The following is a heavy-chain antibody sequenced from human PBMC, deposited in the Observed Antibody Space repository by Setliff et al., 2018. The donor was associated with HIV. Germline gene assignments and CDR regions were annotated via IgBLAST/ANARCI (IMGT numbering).Heavy chain of an antibody. CDR3: ARLAYGFDY. CDR1: GGSFSGYY. D-gene: IGHD3-10*01. V-gene: IGHV4-34*01. CDR2: INHSGST. J-gene: IGHJ4*02. Sequence: SETLSLTCAVSGGSFSGYYWSWIRQHPGKGLEWVGEINHSGSTNYNPSLKSRVTISIDTSKNQFSLKLSSVTAADTAVYYCARLAYGFDYWGQGTLVTVS.